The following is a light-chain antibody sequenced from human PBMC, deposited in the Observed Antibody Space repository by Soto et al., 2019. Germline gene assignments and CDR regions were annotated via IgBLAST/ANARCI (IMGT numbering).Light chain of an antibody. CDR3: SLYIRGSTYV. J-gene: IGLJ1*01. CDR2: EVN. V-gene: IGLV2-18*01. CDR1: SSDVGSYNR. Sequence: QSALTQPPSVSGSPGQSVTISCTGTSSDVGSYNRLSWYQQPPGTAPKLIMYEVNTRPSGVPDRFSGSKYGSTASLTISGLQAEDEADYYCSLYIRGSTYVRGTGTKDTVL.